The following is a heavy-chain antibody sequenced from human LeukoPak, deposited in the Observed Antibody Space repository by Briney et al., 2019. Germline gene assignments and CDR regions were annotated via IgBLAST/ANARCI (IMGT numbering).Heavy chain of an antibody. CDR3: ARDEYCSGGSCYSLDY. J-gene: IGHJ4*02. CDR2: FDPEDGET. D-gene: IGHD2-15*01. CDR1: GYTLTELS. Sequence: GASVKVSCKVSGYTLTELSMHWVRQAPGKGLEWMGGFDPEDGETIYAQKFQGRVTMTEDTSTDTAYMELSSLRSEDTAVYYCARDEYCSGGSCYSLDYWGQGTLVTVSS. V-gene: IGHV1-24*01.